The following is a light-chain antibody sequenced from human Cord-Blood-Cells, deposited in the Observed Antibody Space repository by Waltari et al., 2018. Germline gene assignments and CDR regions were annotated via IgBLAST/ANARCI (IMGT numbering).Light chain of an antibody. J-gene: IGKJ1*01. Sequence: DIVMTQSPDSLAVSLVERATTKRTSSQSVLYSSNNKNYLAWYQQKPGQPPKLLIYWASTRESGVPDRFSGSGSGTDFTLTISSLQAEDVAVYYCQQYYSTPTFGQGTKVEIK. CDR3: QQYYSTPT. CDR2: WAS. CDR1: QSVLYSSNNKNY. V-gene: IGKV4-1*01.